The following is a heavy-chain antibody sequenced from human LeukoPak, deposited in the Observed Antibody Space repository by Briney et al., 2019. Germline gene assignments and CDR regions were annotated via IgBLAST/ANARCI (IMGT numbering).Heavy chain of an antibody. V-gene: IGHV1-2*02. CDR1: GYSFTTYH. Sequence: SVKVSCKASGYSFTTYHIHWVRQAPGQGLEWMGWINPNSGDTNYAQKFQGRVTMTRDTTISTAYMELSRLRSDDTAVFYCATLMAHLDYWGQGTLVTVSS. J-gene: IGHJ4*02. CDR2: INPNSGDT. CDR3: ATLMAHLDY. D-gene: IGHD2-8*01.